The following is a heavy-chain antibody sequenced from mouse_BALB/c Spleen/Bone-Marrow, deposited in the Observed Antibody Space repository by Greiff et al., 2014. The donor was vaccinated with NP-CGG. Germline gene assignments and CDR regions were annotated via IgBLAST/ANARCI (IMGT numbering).Heavy chain of an antibody. J-gene: IGHJ4*01. CDR1: GFSLTNYG. V-gene: IGHV2-9*02. CDR2: IWADGST. CDR3: ARFTTATGAMDY. Sequence: VQLQQSGPGLVAPSQSLSITCTVSGFSLTNYGVHWVRQPPGKGLEWLGVIWADGSTNYNSALMSRLSISKDNSKSQVFFKMNSLQTDDTAMYYCARFTTATGAMDYWGQGTSVTVSS. D-gene: IGHD1-2*01.